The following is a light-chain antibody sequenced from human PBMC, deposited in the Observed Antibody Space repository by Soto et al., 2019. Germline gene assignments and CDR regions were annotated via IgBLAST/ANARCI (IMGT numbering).Light chain of an antibody. J-gene: IGKJ1*01. CDR1: QSVSSN. V-gene: IGKV3-15*01. Sequence: EIVMTQSPATLSVSPGERATLSCRASQSVSSNLAWYQQKSCQAPRLLIYGSSTRATGIPARFSGSGSGTEFTLTISSLQSEDFAVYYWQQYNNWPRTFGQGTKVEIK. CDR3: QQYNNWPRT. CDR2: GSS.